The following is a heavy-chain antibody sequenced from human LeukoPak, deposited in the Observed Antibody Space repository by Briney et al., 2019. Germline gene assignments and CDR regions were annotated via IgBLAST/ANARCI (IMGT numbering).Heavy chain of an antibody. CDR1: GGTLRSYA. V-gene: IGHV1-69*13. D-gene: IGHD1-26*01. Sequence: SVNVPCKASGGTLRSYAISGVRQAPGQGLEGMGGLIPIFGTANYAQKFQGRVTITADESTSTAYMELSSLSSEDTAVYYCAREHTGSYLFDYWGQGTLVTVSS. CDR2: LIPIFGTA. CDR3: AREHTGSYLFDY. J-gene: IGHJ4*02.